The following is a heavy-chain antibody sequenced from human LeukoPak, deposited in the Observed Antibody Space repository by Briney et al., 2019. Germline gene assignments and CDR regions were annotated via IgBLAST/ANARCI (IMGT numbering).Heavy chain of an antibody. J-gene: IGHJ3*02. CDR1: GFTFSDYY. V-gene: IGHV3-11*03. CDR2: ISSSSRYT. CDR3: ARISQRIVAATTDNDAFDI. D-gene: IGHD1-26*01. Sequence: GGSQRLSCVASGFTFSDYYMIWIRQAPGKGLEWVSYISSSSRYTDYADSVKGRFTISRDNAKNSLYLQMNSLRADDTAVYYCARISQRIVAATTDNDAFDIWGLGTMVTVSS.